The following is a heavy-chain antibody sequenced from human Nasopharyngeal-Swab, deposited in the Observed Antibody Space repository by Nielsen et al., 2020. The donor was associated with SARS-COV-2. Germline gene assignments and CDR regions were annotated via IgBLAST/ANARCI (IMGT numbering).Heavy chain of an antibody. Sequence: SETLSLTCTVSGGSISSGSYFWSWIRQPAGKGLEWIGRIYTSGTTNYNPSLKSRVTISVDTSKNQFPLKLNSVTAADTAVYYCARALRYNWNDYYYYYMDVWGKGTTVTVSS. D-gene: IGHD1-1*01. V-gene: IGHV4-61*02. CDR1: GGSISSGSYF. CDR3: ARALRYNWNDYYYYYMDV. J-gene: IGHJ6*03. CDR2: IYTSGTT.